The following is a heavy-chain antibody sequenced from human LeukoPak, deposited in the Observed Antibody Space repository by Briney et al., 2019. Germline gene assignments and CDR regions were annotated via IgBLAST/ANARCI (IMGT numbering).Heavy chain of an antibody. D-gene: IGHD6-13*01. CDR1: GGSISSYY. V-gene: IGHV4-59*01. CDR3: ARGLYSSSWRGVFDY. CDR2: IYYSGST. J-gene: IGHJ4*02. Sequence: SETLSLTCTVSGGSISSYYWSWIRQPPGKGLEWIGYIYYSGSTNYNPSLKSRVTISVGTSKNQFSLKLSSVTAADTAVYYCARGLYSSSWRGVFDYWGQGTLVTVSS.